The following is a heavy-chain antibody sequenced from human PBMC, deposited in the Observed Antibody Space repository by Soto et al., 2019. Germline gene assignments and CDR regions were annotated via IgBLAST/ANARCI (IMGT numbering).Heavy chain of an antibody. Sequence: QITLRESGPTLVKPTQTLTLTCAYSGFSFSTTGVGVGWFRQPPGQALQWLALIYWNGNERYSPSLNGRLTVTKDTSKNQVLLTKTKVDPVDTATYYCAHEPSGYYYVMDVWGPGTNVTVSS. CDR1: GFSFSTTGVG. CDR3: AHEPSGYYYVMDV. J-gene: IGHJ6*02. D-gene: IGHD3-10*01. CDR2: IYWNGNE. V-gene: IGHV2-5*01.